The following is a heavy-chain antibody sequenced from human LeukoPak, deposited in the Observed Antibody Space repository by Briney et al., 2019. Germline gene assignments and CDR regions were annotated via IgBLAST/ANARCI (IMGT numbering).Heavy chain of an antibody. CDR1: GYTFTSYY. J-gene: IGHJ3*02. V-gene: IGHV1-2*02. Sequence: ASVKVSCKASGYTFTSYYMHWVRQAPGQGLEWMGWINPNSGGTNYAQKFQGRVTMTRDTSISTAYMELSRQRSDDTAVYYCAIQWLVPSGAFDIWGQGTMVTVSS. D-gene: IGHD6-19*01. CDR2: INPNSGGT. CDR3: AIQWLVPSGAFDI.